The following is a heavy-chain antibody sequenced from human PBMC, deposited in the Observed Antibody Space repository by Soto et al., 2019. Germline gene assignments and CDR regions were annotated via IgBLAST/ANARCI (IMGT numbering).Heavy chain of an antibody. CDR1: GFTFRSFW. CDR3: AKITRS. Sequence: GGSLRLSCAASGFTFRSFWMSWVRQAPGKGLEWVANIRKDGSEKYYVDSVRGRFTISRDNAKNSLYLQMDSLRAEDTAVYFCAKITRSWGQGTLVTVSS. V-gene: IGHV3-7*01. J-gene: IGHJ5*02. D-gene: IGHD3-3*01. CDR2: IRKDGSEK.